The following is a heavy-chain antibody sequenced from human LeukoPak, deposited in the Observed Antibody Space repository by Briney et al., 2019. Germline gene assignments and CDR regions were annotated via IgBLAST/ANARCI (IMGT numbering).Heavy chain of an antibody. D-gene: IGHD6-13*01. CDR3: ATNPGRAAAGGVDY. V-gene: IGHV3-33*01. J-gene: IGHJ4*02. CDR2: IWYDGSNK. Sequence: PGGSLRLSCAASGFTFSSYGMHWVRQAPGKGLEWVAVIWYDGSNKYYADPVKGRFTISRGNSKNTLYLQMNSLRAEDTAVYYCATNPGRAAAGGVDYWGQGILVTVSS. CDR1: GFTFSSYG.